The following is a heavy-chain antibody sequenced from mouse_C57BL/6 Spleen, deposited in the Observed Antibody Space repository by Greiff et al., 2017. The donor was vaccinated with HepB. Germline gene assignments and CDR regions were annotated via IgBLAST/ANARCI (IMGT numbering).Heavy chain of an antibody. J-gene: IGHJ3*01. D-gene: IGHD3-2*02. CDR1: GYAFSSSW. CDR3: AQTAQASPFAY. CDR2: IYPGDGDT. V-gene: IGHV1-82*01. Sequence: QVQLQQSGPELVKPGASVKISCKASGYAFSSSWMNWVKQRPGKGLEWIGRIYPGDGDTNYNGKFKGKATLTADKSSSTAYMQLSSLTSEDSAVYFCAQTAQASPFAYWGQGTLVTVSA.